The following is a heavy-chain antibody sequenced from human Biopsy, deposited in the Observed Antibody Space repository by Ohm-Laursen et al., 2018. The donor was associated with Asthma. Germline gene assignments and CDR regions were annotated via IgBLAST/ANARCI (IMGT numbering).Heavy chain of an antibody. CDR2: IFPGDSDT. J-gene: IGHJ4*02. Sequence: ESLRISCKASGYIFTSYWIGWVCQMPGKGLEWMGIIFPGDSDTIYSPSFQGQVTISVDKSISTAYLQWSSLKASDTAIYYCARLAYGSGSFFDFWGQGTLVTVAS. V-gene: IGHV5-51*01. CDR3: ARLAYGSGSFFDF. D-gene: IGHD3-10*01. CDR1: GYIFTSYW.